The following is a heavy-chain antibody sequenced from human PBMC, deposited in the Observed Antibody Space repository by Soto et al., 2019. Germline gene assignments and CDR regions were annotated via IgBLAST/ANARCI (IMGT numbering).Heavy chain of an antibody. V-gene: IGHV1-18*01. CDR3: ARARGQLDTRFDY. J-gene: IGHJ4*02. Sequence: QVQLVQSGAEVKKPGASVKVSCKASGYTFSSYGISWVRQAPGQGLEWMGWISAYNGNTNYAQKLQGRVTMTTDTATSTAYREVRSLRSDATAVYYCARARGQLDTRFDYWGQGTLVTVSS. CDR2: ISAYNGNT. D-gene: IGHD6-13*01. CDR1: GYTFSSYG.